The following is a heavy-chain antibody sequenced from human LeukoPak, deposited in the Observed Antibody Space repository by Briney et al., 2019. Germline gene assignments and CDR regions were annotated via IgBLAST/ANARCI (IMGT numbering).Heavy chain of an antibody. Sequence: GGSLRLSCAASGFTFSSYAMSWVRQAPGRGLEWASAISGSGGSTYYADSVKGRFTISRDNSKNTLYLQMNSLRAEDTAVYYCANGGVAGPIFDYWGQGTLVTVSS. CDR3: ANGGVAGPIFDY. CDR1: GFTFSSYA. D-gene: IGHD6-19*01. V-gene: IGHV3-23*01. J-gene: IGHJ4*02. CDR2: ISGSGGST.